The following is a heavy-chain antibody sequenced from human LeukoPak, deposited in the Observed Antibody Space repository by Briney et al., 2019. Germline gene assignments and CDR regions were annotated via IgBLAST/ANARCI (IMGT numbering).Heavy chain of an antibody. Sequence: PGGSLRLSCAASGFTFSNYWMHWDLQPPGKGLEWVGTIKQDGSEKYYVDSVKGRFTISRDNPRNSLYLQMNSLRVEDTAVYYCARALDVWGEGTTVTVSS. CDR1: GFTFSNYW. CDR2: IKQDGSEK. J-gene: IGHJ6*04. V-gene: IGHV3-7*01. CDR3: ARALDV.